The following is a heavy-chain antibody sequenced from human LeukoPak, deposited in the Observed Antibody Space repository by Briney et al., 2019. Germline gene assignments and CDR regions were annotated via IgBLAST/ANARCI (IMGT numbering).Heavy chain of an antibody. J-gene: IGHJ4*02. Sequence: ASVKVSCKASGYTFTSYGISWVRQAPGQGLERMGWISAYNGNTNYAQKLQGRVTMTTDTSTSTAYMELRSLRSDDTAVYYCARARDKPTYYYDSSGYHYWGQGTPATVSS. CDR3: ARARDKPTYYYDSSGYHY. V-gene: IGHV1-18*01. D-gene: IGHD3-22*01. CDR2: ISAYNGNT. CDR1: GYTFTSYG.